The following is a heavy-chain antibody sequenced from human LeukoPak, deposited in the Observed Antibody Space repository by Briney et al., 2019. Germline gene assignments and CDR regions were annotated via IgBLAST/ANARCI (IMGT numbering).Heavy chain of an antibody. CDR1: GFTFSSYS. D-gene: IGHD3-10*02. CDR3: ARDGVRGVIINRSWFDP. V-gene: IGHV3-33*08. CDR2: IWYDGSNK. J-gene: IGHJ5*02. Sequence: GGSLRLSCAASGFTFSSYSMNWVRQAPGKGLEWVAVIWYDGSNKYYADSVKGRFTISRDNSKNTLYLQMNSLRAEDTAVYYCARDGVRGVIINRSWFDPWGQGTLVTVSS.